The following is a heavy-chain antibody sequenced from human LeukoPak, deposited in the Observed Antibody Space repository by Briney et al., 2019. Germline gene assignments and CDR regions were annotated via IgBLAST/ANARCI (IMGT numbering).Heavy chain of an antibody. CDR3: ARDFRGYDSSGYYYYFDY. CDR1: GFTFSSYS. V-gene: IGHV3-21*01. CDR2: ISSSSSYI. J-gene: IGHJ4*02. Sequence: PGGSLRLSCAASGFTFSSYSMNWVRQAPGKGLEWVSSISSSSSYIYYADSVKGRFTISRDNAKNSLYLQMNSLRAEDTAVYYCARDFRGYDSSGYYYYFDYWGQGTLDTVSS. D-gene: IGHD3-22*01.